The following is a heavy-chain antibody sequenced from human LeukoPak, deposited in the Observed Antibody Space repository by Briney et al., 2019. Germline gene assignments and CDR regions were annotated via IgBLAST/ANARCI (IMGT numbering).Heavy chain of an antibody. J-gene: IGHJ4*02. Sequence: GGSLRLSCAASGFTFSSYGMHWVRQAPGKGLEWVAFIRYDGSNKYYADSVKGRFTISRDNSKNTLYLQMNSLRAEDTAVYYCAKDVQGYGDYVDYWGQGTLVTVSS. D-gene: IGHD4-17*01. V-gene: IGHV3-30*02. CDR1: GFTFSSYG. CDR3: AKDVQGYGDYVDY. CDR2: IRYDGSNK.